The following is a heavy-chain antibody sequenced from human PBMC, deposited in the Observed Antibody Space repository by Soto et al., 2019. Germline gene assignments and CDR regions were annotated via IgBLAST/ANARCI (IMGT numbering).Heavy chain of an antibody. CDR1: GFSLSTSGVG. Sequence: QITLKESGPTLVKPTQTLTLTCTFSGFSLSTSGVGVGWIRQPPGKALEWLALIYWDDDKRYSPSLRSRLTISKDTSKNPVVLTMTNMDPVDTATYYCIQSRCGGDCLQSYASHYYYGMEVWGQGTTVTVSS. J-gene: IGHJ6*02. CDR3: IQSRCGGDCLQSYASHYYYGMEV. V-gene: IGHV2-5*02. D-gene: IGHD2-21*02. CDR2: IYWDDDK.